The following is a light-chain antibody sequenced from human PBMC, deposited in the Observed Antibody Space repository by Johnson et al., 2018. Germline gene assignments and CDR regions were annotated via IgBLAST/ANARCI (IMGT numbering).Light chain of an antibody. CDR3: GTWDSSLSAGNV. Sequence: QSVLTQPPSVSAAPGQKVTISCSGSSSNIGNNYVSWYQQLPGTAPKLLIYENNKRPSGIPARFSGSKSGTSATLGITGLQTGDEAYYYCGTWDSSLSAGNVFGTGTKVTVL. CDR1: SSNIGNNY. J-gene: IGLJ1*01. V-gene: IGLV1-51*02. CDR2: ENN.